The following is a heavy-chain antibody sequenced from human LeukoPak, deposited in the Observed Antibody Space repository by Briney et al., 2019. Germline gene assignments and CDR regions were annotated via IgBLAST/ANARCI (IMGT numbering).Heavy chain of an antibody. V-gene: IGHV5-10-1*01. Sequence: GESLKISCKGSGYSFTSYWIRWVRQMPGKGVEWMGRVDPSDSYTNYSPSFQGHVTISADKSISTAYLQWSSLKASDTAMYYCARHARPGYYGSGSYYGYWGQGTLVTVSS. CDR3: ARHARPGYYGSGSYYGY. CDR2: VDPSDSYT. J-gene: IGHJ4*02. D-gene: IGHD3-10*01. CDR1: GYSFTSYW.